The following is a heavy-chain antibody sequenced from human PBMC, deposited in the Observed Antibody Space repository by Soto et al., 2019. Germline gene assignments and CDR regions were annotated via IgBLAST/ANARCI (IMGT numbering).Heavy chain of an antibody. V-gene: IGHV3-30*09. J-gene: IGHJ6*02. D-gene: IGHD2-2*01. CDR3: ATDPVTSLTPYHGFYYFGMDV. CDR1: GFPFSTYT. CDR2: ISSDGKNK. Sequence: QPGGSLRLSCRAFGFPFSTYTMHWVRQAPGKGLEWVAIISSDGKNKYYADSLKGRLDVFRDNSKDTLSLQINTLRTDDAATYYCATDPVTSLTPYHGFYYFGMDVWGQGTTVTVSS.